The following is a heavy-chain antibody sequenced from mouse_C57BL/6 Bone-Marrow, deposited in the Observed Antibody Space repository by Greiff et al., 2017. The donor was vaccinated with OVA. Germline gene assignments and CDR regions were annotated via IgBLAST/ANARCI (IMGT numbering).Heavy chain of an antibody. Sequence: EVKLEESGPGLVKPSQSLSLTCSVTGYSITSGYYWNWIRQFPGNKLEWMGYISYDGSNNYNPSLKNRISITRDTSKNQFFLKLNSVTTEDTATYYCARDSTYYGNSFYAMDYWGQGTSVTVSS. D-gene: IGHD2-1*01. CDR2: ISYDGSN. CDR3: ARDSTYYGNSFYAMDY. J-gene: IGHJ4*01. CDR1: GYSITSGYY. V-gene: IGHV3-6*01.